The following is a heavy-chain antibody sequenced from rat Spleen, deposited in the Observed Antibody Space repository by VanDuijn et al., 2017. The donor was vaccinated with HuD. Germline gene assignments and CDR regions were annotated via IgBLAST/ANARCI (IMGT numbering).Heavy chain of an antibody. CDR2: ISPSGGST. V-gene: IGHV5S13*01. Sequence: EVQLVESDGGLVQPGRSLKLSCAASGFTFSNYGMAWVRQTPTKGLEWVASISPSGGSTHYRDSVKGRFTISRDNAKSTLYLQMNSLRSEDTATYYCTRALFNYGSYPYYFDYWGQGVMVTVSS. CDR1: GFTFSNYG. CDR3: TRALFNYGSYPYYFDY. D-gene: IGHD1-3*01. J-gene: IGHJ2*01.